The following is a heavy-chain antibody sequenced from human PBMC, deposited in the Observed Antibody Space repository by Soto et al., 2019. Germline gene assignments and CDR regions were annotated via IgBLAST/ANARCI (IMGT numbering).Heavy chain of an antibody. Sequence: PSETLSLTCAVYGGSFSGYYWSWIRQPPGKGLEWIGEINHSGSTNYNPSLKSRVTISVDTSKNQFSLKLSSVTAADTAVYCCAGSGWLVLYYYGMDVWGQGTTVTV. CDR1: GGSFSGYY. CDR3: AGSGWLVLYYYGMDV. V-gene: IGHV4-34*01. CDR2: INHSGST. D-gene: IGHD6-19*01. J-gene: IGHJ6*02.